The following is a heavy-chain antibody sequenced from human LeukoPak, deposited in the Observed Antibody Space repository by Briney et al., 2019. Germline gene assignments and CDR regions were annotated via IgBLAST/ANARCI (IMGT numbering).Heavy chain of an antibody. V-gene: IGHV3-23*01. J-gene: IGHJ4*02. Sequence: PGGSLRLSCAASGFTFSSYSMSWVRQAPAKGLEWVSAISGRGGSTYYADSARGRVTISRDNSKNTLYLQMHSLRAEDTAVYYCAKGQEVPAAIAWNYWGQGTLVTVSS. CDR2: ISGRGGST. CDR3: AKGQEVPAAIAWNY. D-gene: IGHD2-2*02. CDR1: GFTFSSYS.